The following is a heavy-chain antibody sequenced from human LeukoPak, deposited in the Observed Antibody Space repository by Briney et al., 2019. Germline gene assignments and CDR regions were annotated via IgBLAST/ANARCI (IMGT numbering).Heavy chain of an antibody. V-gene: IGHV3-11*01. J-gene: IGHJ4*02. D-gene: IGHD1-26*01. CDR3: AREAGGSGRDFDY. Sequence: GGSLRLSCAASGFSFSDFYMSWIRQAPGMELEWISYIGTRSNPIYYADSVKGRFTISRDDAKNSLYLQMNSLRDEDTAVYFCAREAGGSGRDFDYWGQGILVTVSS. CDR2: IGTRSNPI. CDR1: GFSFSDFY.